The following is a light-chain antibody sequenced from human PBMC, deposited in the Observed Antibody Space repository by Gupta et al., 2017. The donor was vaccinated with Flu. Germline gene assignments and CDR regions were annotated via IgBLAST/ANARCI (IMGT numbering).Light chain of an antibody. CDR3: QQSYSTLGT. J-gene: IGKJ2*02. Sequence: DIQMTKSPSSLSASVGDRVTITCRASQSTSSYLNWYQQKPGKAPKLLIYAASSLQSGVPSRFSGSGSGTDFTLTISSLQPEDFATYYCQQSYSTLGTFGQGTKLEIK. V-gene: IGKV1-39*01. CDR1: QSTSSY. CDR2: AAS.